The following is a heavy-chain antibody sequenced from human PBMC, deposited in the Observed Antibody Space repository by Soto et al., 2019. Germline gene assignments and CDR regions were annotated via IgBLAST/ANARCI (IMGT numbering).Heavy chain of an antibody. CDR3: ARGAVVVVGGTHHDGLDI. V-gene: IGHV3-30-3*01. CDR2: VSFEGSGK. CDR1: GFTFRTYA. J-gene: IGHJ3*02. D-gene: IGHD2-15*01. Sequence: SGGSLRLSCAASGFTFRTYAMHWVRQAPGKELEWVAVVSFEGSGKNYGDSVKGRFTISRDNSKNTLFLQMNSQRAEDTAVYYCARGAVVVVGGTHHDGLDIWGQGTMVTVSS.